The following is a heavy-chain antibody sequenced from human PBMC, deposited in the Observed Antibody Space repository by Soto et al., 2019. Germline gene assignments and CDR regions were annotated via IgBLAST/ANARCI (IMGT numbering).Heavy chain of an antibody. D-gene: IGHD2-21*01. CDR2: ISGSGGST. CDR1: GVTFTSYS. Sequence: SRTVACAVWGVTFTSYSTNCVRQAPGKGLEWVSAISGSGGSTYYADSVKGRFTISRDNSKNTLYLQMNSLRAEDTAVYYCAKGVRLAYCGGDCELWYYFDYWGQGTLVTVSS. CDR3: AKGVRLAYCGGDCELWYYFDY. V-gene: IGHV3-23*01. J-gene: IGHJ4*02.